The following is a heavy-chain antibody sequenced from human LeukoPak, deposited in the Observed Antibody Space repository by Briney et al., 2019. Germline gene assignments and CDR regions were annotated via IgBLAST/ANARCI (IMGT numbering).Heavy chain of an antibody. V-gene: IGHV3-30-3*01. D-gene: IGHD6-13*01. Sequence: GRSLGLSCVASGFTFDSYAMNWVRQAPGKGLEWVALISYDGNEKYYADSVQGRFTISRDNSMNTLNLHMNSLKSEDTAIYYCARHRIAAAVAFYFDSWGQGALVAVSS. CDR1: GFTFDSYA. CDR3: ARHRIAAAVAFYFDS. CDR2: ISYDGNEK. J-gene: IGHJ4*02.